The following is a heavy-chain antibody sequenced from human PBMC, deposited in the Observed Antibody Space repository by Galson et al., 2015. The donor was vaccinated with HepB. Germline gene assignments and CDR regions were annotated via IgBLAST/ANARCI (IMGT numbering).Heavy chain of an antibody. CDR3: AKGGPGRTGRMINRSLGFDP. V-gene: IGHV3-30*18. CDR2: ISYDGSFR. Sequence: SLRLSCASSGFSFSNYAIHWVRQAPGKGLEWMAVISYDGSFRYYSDSVKGRFTVSRDPSRSILYLQMNSLRVDDTAVYYCAKGGPGRTGRMINRSLGFDPGGRGTLVIVSS. CDR1: GFSFSNYA. D-gene: IGHD1-14*01. J-gene: IGHJ5*02.